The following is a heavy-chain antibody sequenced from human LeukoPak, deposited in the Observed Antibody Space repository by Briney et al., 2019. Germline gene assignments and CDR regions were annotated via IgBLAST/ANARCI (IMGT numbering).Heavy chain of an antibody. CDR2: IRYDGSNK. V-gene: IGHV3-30*02. D-gene: IGHD3-3*01. Sequence: GGSLRLSCAASRFTFSSYGMHWVRQTPGKGLEWVAFIRYDGSNKYYADSVKGRFTISRDNSKNTLYLQMNSLRAEDTAVYYCAKDPSYYDFRSGSHSGYFDLWGRGTLVTVSS. CDR1: RFTFSSYG. J-gene: IGHJ2*01. CDR3: AKDPSYYDFRSGSHSGYFDL.